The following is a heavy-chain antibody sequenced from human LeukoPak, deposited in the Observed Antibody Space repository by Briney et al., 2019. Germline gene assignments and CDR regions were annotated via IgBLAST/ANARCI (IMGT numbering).Heavy chain of an antibody. V-gene: IGHV4-39*01. CDR2: IYYSGST. J-gene: IGHJ4*02. CDR1: GGSISSSSFY. D-gene: IGHD3-3*01. CDR3: ARHASGSGNSLRPLDC. Sequence: SETLSLTRTVSGGSISSSSFYWVWVRQPPGKGLEWIANIYYSGSTYYSPSLRSRVTISVDTSKNQFSLKLTSVTAADTAVYYCARHASGSGNSLRPLDCCGQGSLVTVSS.